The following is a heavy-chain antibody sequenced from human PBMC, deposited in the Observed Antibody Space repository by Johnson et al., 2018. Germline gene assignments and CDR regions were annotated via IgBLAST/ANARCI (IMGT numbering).Heavy chain of an antibody. Sequence: QVQLVQSGAEVKKPGASXKVSCKASGYTFTSYAMHWVRQAPGQRLEWMGWSNAGNGNTKYSQDFQGRVTLTRDTSASTAYMELSSLRSEDMAVYYCPRVNCSSTSCYGHYYYMDVWGKGTTVTVSS. V-gene: IGHV1-3*02. J-gene: IGHJ6*03. CDR2: SNAGNGNT. D-gene: IGHD2-2*01. CDR1: GYTFTSYA. CDR3: PRVNCSSTSCYGHYYYMDV.